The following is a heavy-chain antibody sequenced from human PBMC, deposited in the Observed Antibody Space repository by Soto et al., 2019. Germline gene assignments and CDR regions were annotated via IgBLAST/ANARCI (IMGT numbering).Heavy chain of an antibody. CDR2: INWNSGKI. Sequence: GGSLRLSCAASGFTFDDYAMHWVRQAPGKGLEWVSGINWNSGKIDYADSVKGRFTISRDNAKNSLFLQINSLRSEDTALYFCARDSGPAIYYYYYMDVWGKGTTVTVSS. D-gene: IGHD2-2*01. V-gene: IGHV3-9*01. CDR3: ARDSGPAIYYYYYMDV. J-gene: IGHJ6*03. CDR1: GFTFDDYA.